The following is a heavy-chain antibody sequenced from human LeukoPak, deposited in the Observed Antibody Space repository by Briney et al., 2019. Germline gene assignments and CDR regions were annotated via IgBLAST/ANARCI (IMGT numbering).Heavy chain of an antibody. J-gene: IGHJ5*02. CDR1: GGSISSYY. Sequence: SETLSLTCTVSGGSISSYYWSWIRQPPGKGLEWIGYINYSGSTNYNPSLKSRVTISVDTSKNQFSLKLSSVTAADTAVYYCASGVLDCSGGSCYSGGFDPWGQGTLVTVSS. CDR3: ASGVLDCSGGSCYSGGFDP. D-gene: IGHD2-15*01. CDR2: INYSGST. V-gene: IGHV4-59*01.